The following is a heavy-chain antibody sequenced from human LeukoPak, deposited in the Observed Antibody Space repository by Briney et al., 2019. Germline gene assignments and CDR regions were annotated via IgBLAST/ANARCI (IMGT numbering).Heavy chain of an antibody. V-gene: IGHV4-34*01. J-gene: IGHJ4*02. CDR2: INHSGST. CDR3: ARGRPGIAAAGVHY. Sequence: SETLSLTCAVYGGSFSGYYWNWIRQPPGKGLEWIGEINHSGSTNYNPSLKSRVTISVDTSKNQFSLKLSSVTAADTAVYSCARGRPGIAAAGVHYWGQGTLVTVSS. CDR1: GGSFSGYY. D-gene: IGHD6-13*01.